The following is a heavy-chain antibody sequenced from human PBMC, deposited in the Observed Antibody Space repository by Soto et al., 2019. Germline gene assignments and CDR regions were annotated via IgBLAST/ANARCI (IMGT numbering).Heavy chain of an antibody. V-gene: IGHV3-30-3*01. CDR2: ISYDGSNK. CDR1: GFTFSSYA. Sequence: QVQLVESGGGVVQPGRSLRLSCAASGFTFSSYAMQWVRQAPSKGLEWVAVISYDGSNKHYADSVKGRFTISSDNSKNTLYLQMTGSRADDSAVYDSTRGGAMGVWLGKLPVYWGQGTLVTVSS. D-gene: IGHD3-10*01. CDR3: TRGGAMGVWLGKLPVY. J-gene: IGHJ4*02.